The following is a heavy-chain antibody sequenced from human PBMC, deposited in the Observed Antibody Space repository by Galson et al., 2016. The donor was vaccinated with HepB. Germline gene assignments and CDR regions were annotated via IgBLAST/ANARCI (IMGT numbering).Heavy chain of an antibody. D-gene: IGHD3-10*01. J-gene: IGHJ6*02. Sequence: SLRLSCAASGFTFTNAWMNWVRQAPGKGLEWVGRIKSKTDGGTTDYAAPLKGRFTISRDDSKDTLYLQMNSLKTEDTAVYYCSTSLDRTSFLRYYHYFGMGVGGPGTTVTVAS. CDR3: STSLDRTSFLRYYHYFGMGV. CDR1: GFTFTNAW. V-gene: IGHV3-15*07. CDR2: IKSKTDGGTT.